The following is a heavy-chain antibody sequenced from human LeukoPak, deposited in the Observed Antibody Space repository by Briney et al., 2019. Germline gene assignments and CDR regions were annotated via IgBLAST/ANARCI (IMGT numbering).Heavy chain of an antibody. D-gene: IGHD1-7*01. CDR3: ARGSKTETRPGMDV. J-gene: IGHJ6*02. CDR2: IYYSGNT. V-gene: IGHV4-31*03. Sequence: SQTLSLTCTVSGGSISSGGYYWSWIRQHPGKGLEWIGYIYYSGNTYYNPSLKSRVTISVDTSKNQFSLKLSSVTAADTAVYYCARGSKTETRPGMDVWGQGTTVTVSS. CDR1: GGSISSGGYY.